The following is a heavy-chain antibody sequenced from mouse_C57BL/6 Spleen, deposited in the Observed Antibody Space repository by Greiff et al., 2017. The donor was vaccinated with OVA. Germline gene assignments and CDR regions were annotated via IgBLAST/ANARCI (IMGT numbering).Heavy chain of an antibody. CDR3: ARSDYGSGGFAY. J-gene: IGHJ3*01. CDR2: INPNNGGT. V-gene: IGHV1-26*01. Sequence: VQLQQSGPELVKPGASVKISCKASGYTFTDYYMNWVKQSHGKSLEWIGDINPNNGGTSYNQKFKGKATLTVDKSSSTAYMELRSLTSEDSAVYYCARSDYGSGGFAYWGQGTLVTVSA. D-gene: IGHD1-1*01. CDR1: GYTFTDYY.